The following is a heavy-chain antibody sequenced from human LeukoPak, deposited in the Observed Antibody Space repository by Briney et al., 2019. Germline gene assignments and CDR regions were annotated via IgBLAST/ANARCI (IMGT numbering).Heavy chain of an antibody. V-gene: IGHV3-30*02. Sequence: GGSLRLSCAASGFSFSSSAMHWVRQAPGKGLDWVAFIHYDGNNKYYADSVKGRFTISRDNSKNTVYLQMNSLRAEDTAVYYCARGHRRITMVRGVDARPRRYYYYYMDVWGKGTTVTVSS. D-gene: IGHD3-10*01. J-gene: IGHJ6*03. CDR1: GFSFSSSA. CDR3: ARGHRRITMVRGVDARPRRYYYYYMDV. CDR2: IHYDGNNK.